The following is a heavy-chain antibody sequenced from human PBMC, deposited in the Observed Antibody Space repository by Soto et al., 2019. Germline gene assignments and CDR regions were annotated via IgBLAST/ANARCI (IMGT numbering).Heavy chain of an antibody. CDR3: ARGATMVRGVILDAFDT. J-gene: IGHJ3*02. CDR1: GFTFSSYD. V-gene: IGHV3-13*04. CDR2: IGTAGDT. D-gene: IGHD3-10*01. Sequence: VGSLRLSCAASGFTFSSYDMHWVRQATGKGLEWVSAIGTAGDTYFPGSVKGRFTLSRENAKNSLYLQMNSLRAGDTAVYYCARGATMVRGVILDAFDTWGQGTMVTVSS.